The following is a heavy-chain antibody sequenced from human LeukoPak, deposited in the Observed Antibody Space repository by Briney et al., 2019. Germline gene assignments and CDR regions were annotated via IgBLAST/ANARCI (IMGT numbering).Heavy chain of an antibody. CDR2: IDPSDSYT. Sequence: KSGESLKISCKGSGYSFTSYWISWVRQMPGKGLEWMGRIDPSDSYTSYSPSFQGHVTISADKSISTAYLQWSSLKASDTAMYYCARDYYGSGSYAYYYGMDVWGQGTTVTVSS. CDR1: GYSFTSYW. D-gene: IGHD3-10*01. J-gene: IGHJ6*02. V-gene: IGHV5-10-1*01. CDR3: ARDYYGSGSYAYYYGMDV.